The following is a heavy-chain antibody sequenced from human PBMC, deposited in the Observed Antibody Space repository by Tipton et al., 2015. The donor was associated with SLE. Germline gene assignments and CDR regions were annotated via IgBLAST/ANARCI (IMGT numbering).Heavy chain of an antibody. J-gene: IGHJ6*02. V-gene: IGHV4-59*01. Sequence: TLSLTCTVSGASISTYYWSWIRQPPGKGLEWIGNVYDIDFTNYNPSLQSRVTISLDTSKNQFSLNLSSVTAADTAVYYCAGVLGYCTGGVCYYYYGMDVWGQGTTVTVSS. D-gene: IGHD2-8*02. CDR2: VYDIDFT. CDR1: GASISTYY. CDR3: AGVLGYCTGGVCYYYYGMDV.